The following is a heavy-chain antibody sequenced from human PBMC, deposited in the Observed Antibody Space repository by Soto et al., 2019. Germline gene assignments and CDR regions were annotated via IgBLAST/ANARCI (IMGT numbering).Heavy chain of an antibody. V-gene: IGHV1-45*02. D-gene: IGHD4-17*01. CDR1: GYTFTYRY. Sequence: ASVKVSCKASGYTFTYRYLHWVRQAPGQALEWMGWITPFNGNTNYAQKFQDRVTITADESMTTAYMELSGLRSEDTAVYYCARGPDYAGYFDYWGRGTLVTVSS. CDR2: ITPFNGNT. J-gene: IGHJ4*02. CDR3: ARGPDYAGYFDY.